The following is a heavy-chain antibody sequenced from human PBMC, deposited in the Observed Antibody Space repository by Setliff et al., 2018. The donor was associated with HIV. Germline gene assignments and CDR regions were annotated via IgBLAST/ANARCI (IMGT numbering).Heavy chain of an antibody. CDR2: IHSSGST. CDR3: AREIRGTWGGPPYYFDY. J-gene: IGHJ4*02. D-gene: IGHD7-27*01. V-gene: IGHV4-4*09. Sequence: PSETLSLTCTVSGGSVNDFYCNWIRQPPGKGPEWIGYIHSSGSTIYNPSLKSRITISLDTSKEQFSLELSSATAADTAVFYCAREIRGTWGGPPYYFDYWGQGMLVTVSS. CDR1: GGSVNDFY.